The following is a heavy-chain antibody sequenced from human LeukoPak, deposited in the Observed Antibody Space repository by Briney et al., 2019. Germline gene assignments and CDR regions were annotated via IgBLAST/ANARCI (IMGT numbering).Heavy chain of an antibody. CDR3: GSTEGTSTYSAWGSYRLDS. Sequence: GGSLRLSCAASGLTLSSFGMSWVRQAPGKGLEWVSAITGSGYTTYYADSVKGRFTISRDNSKNTVSLQMHSLRAEDTAVYYCGSTEGTSTYSAWGSYRLDSWGQGTLVTVAS. CDR2: ITGSGYTT. J-gene: IGHJ4*02. V-gene: IGHV3-23*01. D-gene: IGHD3-16*02. CDR1: GLTLSSFG.